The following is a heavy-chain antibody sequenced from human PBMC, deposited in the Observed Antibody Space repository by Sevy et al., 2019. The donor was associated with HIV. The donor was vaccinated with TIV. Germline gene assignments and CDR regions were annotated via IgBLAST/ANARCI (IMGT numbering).Heavy chain of an antibody. J-gene: IGHJ6*02. CDR2: INSDGSST. CDR1: GFTFSSYW. CDR3: ARAVSRRYYYDSSGYYYYYYYGMDV. Sequence: RGSLRLSCAASGFTFSSYWMHWVRQAPGKGLVWVSRINSDGSSTSYADSVKGRFTISRDNAKNTLYLQMNSLRAEDTAVYYCARAVSRRYYYDSSGYYYYYYYGMDVWGQGTTVTVSS. D-gene: IGHD3-22*01. V-gene: IGHV3-74*01.